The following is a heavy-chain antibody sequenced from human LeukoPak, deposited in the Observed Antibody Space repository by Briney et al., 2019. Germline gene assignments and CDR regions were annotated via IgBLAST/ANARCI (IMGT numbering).Heavy chain of an antibody. CDR1: GFSFSSYS. J-gene: IGHJ6*03. D-gene: IGHD3-3*01. CDR2: IGASSATI. Sequence: GGSLRLSCAASGFSFSSYSMNWVRQAPGKGLEWISYIGASSATIYYADSVQGRFTISRDNAKNPLYLQMDNLRAEDTAVYYCAKVFGVEYFYYMDVWGNGATVIVSS. CDR3: AKVFGVEYFYYMDV. V-gene: IGHV3-48*04.